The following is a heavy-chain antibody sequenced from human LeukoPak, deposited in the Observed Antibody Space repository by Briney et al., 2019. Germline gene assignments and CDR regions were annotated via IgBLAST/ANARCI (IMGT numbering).Heavy chain of an antibody. J-gene: IGHJ4*02. V-gene: IGHV4-39*01. D-gene: IGHD2-2*01. CDR3: ARIDTVVLPSTMFDY. CDR1: GGSISSSSYY. CDR2: INYSGNT. Sequence: PSETLSLTCTVSGGSISSSSYYWGWIRQPPGKGLEWIGSINYSGNTYYNPSLKGRVTISVDTSRNQFSLKLSSVTAADTALYYCARIDTVVLPSTMFDYWGQGTLVTVSS.